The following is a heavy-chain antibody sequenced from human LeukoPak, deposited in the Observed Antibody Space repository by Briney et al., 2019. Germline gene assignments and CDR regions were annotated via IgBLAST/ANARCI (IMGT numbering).Heavy chain of an antibody. CDR3: ARSRRDGYNYDAFDI. J-gene: IGHJ3*02. V-gene: IGHV5-51*01. D-gene: IGHD5-24*01. CDR1: GYSFTSYW. CDR2: IYPGDSDT. Sequence: GESLKISCKGSGYSFTSYWIGWVRQMPGKGLEWMGMIYPGDSDTRYSPSFQGQVTISADKSISTAYLQWSSLKASDTAVYYCARSRRDGYNYDAFDIWGQGTMVTVSS.